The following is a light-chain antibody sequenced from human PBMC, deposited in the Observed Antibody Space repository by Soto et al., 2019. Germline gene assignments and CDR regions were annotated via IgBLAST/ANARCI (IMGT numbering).Light chain of an antibody. CDR3: QQTNTFPLT. V-gene: IGKV1D-12*01. CDR1: QDISSY. J-gene: IGKJ4*01. Sequence: DIQMTQSPSSVSASAGDRVTITCRASQDISSYVAWYQHKPGKAPKLLIYTSSTLQSGVPSRFSGSGSGTDFTLTISSLQPEDFATYYCQQTNTFPLTFGGGTKVDIK. CDR2: TSS.